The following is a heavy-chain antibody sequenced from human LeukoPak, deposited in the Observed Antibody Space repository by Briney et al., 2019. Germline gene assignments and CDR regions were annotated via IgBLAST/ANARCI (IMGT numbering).Heavy chain of an antibody. D-gene: IGHD3-10*01. V-gene: IGHV3-23*01. CDR2: ISGSGGST. Sequence: GGSLRLSCAASGFTFSSYAMSWVRQAPGKGLEWVSFISGSGGSTYYADSVKGRFTISRDNAKNSLYLQMNSLRAEDTAVYYCARDALIGDPESYWGQGTLVTVSS. CDR1: GFTFSSYA. CDR3: ARDALIGDPESY. J-gene: IGHJ4*02.